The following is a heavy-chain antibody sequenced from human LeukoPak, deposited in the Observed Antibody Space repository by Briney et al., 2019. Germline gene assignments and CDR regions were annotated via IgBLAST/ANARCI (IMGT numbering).Heavy chain of an antibody. CDR1: GGSISSHY. CDR3: ASWCSSTSCSDDAFDI. D-gene: IGHD2-2*01. V-gene: IGHV4-59*11. CDR2: IYHTGST. J-gene: IGHJ3*02. Sequence: PSETLSLTCTVSGGSISSHYRSWIRQPPGKGLEWIAYIYHTGSTNYDPSLKSRVTISVDTSKNQFSLKLSSVTAADTAVYYCASWCSSTSCSDDAFDIWGQGTMVTVSS.